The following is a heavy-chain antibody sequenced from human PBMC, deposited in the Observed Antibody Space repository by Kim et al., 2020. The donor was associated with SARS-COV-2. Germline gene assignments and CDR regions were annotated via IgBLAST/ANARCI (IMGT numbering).Heavy chain of an antibody. CDR2: INHSGST. D-gene: IGHD2-15*01. Sequence: SETLSLTCAVYGGSFSGYYWSWIRQPPGKGLEWIGEINHSGSTNYNPSLKSRVTISVDTSKNQFSLKLSSVTAAGTAVYYGARFAVVVGVAATSFDYWGQGTLVSVS. J-gene: IGHJ4*02. CDR1: GGSFSGYY. V-gene: IGHV4-34*01. CDR3: ARFAVVVGVAATSFDY.